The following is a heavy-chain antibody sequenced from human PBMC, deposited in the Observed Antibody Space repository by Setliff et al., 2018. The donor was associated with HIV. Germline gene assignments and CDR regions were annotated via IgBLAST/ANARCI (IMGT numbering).Heavy chain of an antibody. CDR1: GGSISSTSYY. V-gene: IGHV4-39*07. CDR2: FHYSATT. Sequence: SETLSLTCNVSGGSISSTSYYWGWIRQPPGKGLEWIGSFHYSATTSYNPSLRSRVTISVDTTKSQISLKLISVTAADTAVFYCVRVDYGDYDFDYWGQGTLVTVSS. J-gene: IGHJ4*02. CDR3: VRVDYGDYDFDY. D-gene: IGHD4-17*01.